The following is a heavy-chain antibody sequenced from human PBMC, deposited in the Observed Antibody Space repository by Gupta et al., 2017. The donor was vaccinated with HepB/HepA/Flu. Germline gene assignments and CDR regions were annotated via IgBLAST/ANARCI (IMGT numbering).Heavy chain of an antibody. Sequence: EVQLVESGGGLVQPGGSLRLSCAASGFTFSSYEMNWVRQAPGKGLELFSYISSIGRPLYYADSVKGRFTISRDNAKNSLYLQMNSLRAEDTAVHYCARGLRYCSGGSFKPLLDYFDYWGQGTLVTVS. D-gene: IGHD2-15*01. CDR1: GFTFSSYE. V-gene: IGHV3-48*03. CDR3: ARGLRYCSGGSFKPLLDYFDY. CDR2: ISSIGRPL. J-gene: IGHJ4*02.